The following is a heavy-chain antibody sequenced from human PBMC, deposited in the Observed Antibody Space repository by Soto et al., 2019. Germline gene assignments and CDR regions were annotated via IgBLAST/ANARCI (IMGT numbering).Heavy chain of an antibody. CDR2: IYYSGSA. D-gene: IGHD3-22*01. CDR3: ARAKRDYYDSSGYSLDY. V-gene: IGHV4-31*03. Sequence: QVQLQESGPGLVKPSQTLSLTCTVSGGSISSGGYYWSWIRQHPGKGLEWIGYIYYSGSAYYNPSLKSRVTISVDASKNQFSLKLSSVTAADTAVYYCARAKRDYYDSSGYSLDYWGQGTLVTVSS. CDR1: GGSISSGGYY. J-gene: IGHJ4*02.